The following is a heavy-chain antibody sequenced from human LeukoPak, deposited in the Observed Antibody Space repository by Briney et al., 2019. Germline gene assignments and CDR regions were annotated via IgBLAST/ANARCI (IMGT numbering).Heavy chain of an antibody. D-gene: IGHD4-17*01. CDR2: IIPIFGTA. V-gene: IGHV1-69*06. CDR1: GYTFTAYY. CDR3: AKGDYGYYYYYMDV. Sequence: SVKVSCKASGYTFTAYYMHWVRQAPGQGLEWMGGIIPIFGTANYAQKFQGRVTITADKSTSTAYMELSSLRSEDTAVYYCAKGDYGYYYYYMDVWGKGTTVTVSS. J-gene: IGHJ6*03.